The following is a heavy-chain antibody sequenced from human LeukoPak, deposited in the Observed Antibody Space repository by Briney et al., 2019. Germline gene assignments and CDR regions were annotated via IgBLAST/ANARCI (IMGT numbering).Heavy chain of an antibody. J-gene: IGHJ4*02. V-gene: IGHV1-8*01. CDR3: ARDLESGGSCYY. D-gene: IGHD2-15*01. CDR2: MNPNSGNT. Sequence: ASVKVSCKASGYTFTSYDIHWVRQATGQGLEWMGWMNPNSGNTGYAQKFQGRVTMTRNTSISTAYMELSSLRSEDTAVYYCARDLESGGSCYYWGQGTLVTVSS. CDR1: GYTFTSYD.